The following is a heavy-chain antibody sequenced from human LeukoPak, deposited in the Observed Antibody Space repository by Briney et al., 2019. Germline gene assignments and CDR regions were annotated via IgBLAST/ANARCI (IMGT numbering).Heavy chain of an antibody. CDR3: AKGPGRIFGVVIMDIDY. Sequence: GGSLRLSCAASGLTFSSYSMNWVRQAPGKGLEWVSSISSSSSYIYYADSVKGRFTISRDNSKNTLYLQMNSLRAEDTAVYYCAKGPGRIFGVVIMDIDYWGQGTLVTVSS. CDR2: ISSSSSYI. J-gene: IGHJ4*02. CDR1: GLTFSSYS. D-gene: IGHD3-3*01. V-gene: IGHV3-21*01.